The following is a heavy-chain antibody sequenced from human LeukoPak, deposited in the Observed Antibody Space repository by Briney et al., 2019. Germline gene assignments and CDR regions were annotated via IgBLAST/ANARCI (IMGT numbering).Heavy chain of an antibody. J-gene: IGHJ4*02. Sequence: SVKVSCKASGGTLSSYAISWVRQAPGQGLEWMGGIIPIFGTANYAQKFQGRVTITADKSTSTAYMELSSLRSEDTAVYYCAREMATISFFGYWGQGTLVTVSS. CDR1: GGTLSSYA. V-gene: IGHV1-69*06. D-gene: IGHD5-24*01. CDR3: AREMATISFFGY. CDR2: IIPIFGTA.